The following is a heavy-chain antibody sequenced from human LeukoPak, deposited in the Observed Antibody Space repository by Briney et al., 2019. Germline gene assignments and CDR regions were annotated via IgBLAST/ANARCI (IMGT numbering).Heavy chain of an antibody. J-gene: IGHJ4*02. D-gene: IGHD4/OR15-4a*01. V-gene: IGHV3-21*01. CDR2: ISSSSSYI. CDR3: ARADYGSLSFDY. Sequence: GGSLRLSCAASGFTFSSYSMNWVRQAPGKGLEWVSSISSSSSYIYYADSVKGRFTISRDNAKNSLYLQMNSLRAEDTAVYYCARADYGSLSFDYWGQGTLVTVSS. CDR1: GFTFSSYS.